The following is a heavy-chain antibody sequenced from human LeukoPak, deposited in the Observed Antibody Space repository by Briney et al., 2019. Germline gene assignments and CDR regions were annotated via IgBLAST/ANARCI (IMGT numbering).Heavy chain of an antibody. CDR2: IYHSGST. CDR1: GGSISSGGYY. J-gene: IGHJ4*02. Sequence: SETLSLTCTVSGGSISSGGYYWSWIRQHPGKGLEWIGYIYHSGSTYYNPSLKSRVTISVDRSKNQFSLKLSSVTAADTAVYYCARFNLESTFDYWGQGTLVTVSS. V-gene: IGHV4-31*03. D-gene: IGHD3-3*01. CDR3: ARFNLESTFDY.